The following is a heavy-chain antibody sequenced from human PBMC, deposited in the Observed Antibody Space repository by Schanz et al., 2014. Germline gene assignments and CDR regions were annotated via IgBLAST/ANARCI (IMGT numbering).Heavy chain of an antibody. V-gene: IGHV3-33*08. Sequence: AQLVESGGGLVKPGGSLRLSCAASGFTFSTYAMSWVRQAPGKGLEWVAVIWCDGSGEHYADSVKARFTISRDNSENTLYLQLSTLSAADTAVYYCAKQIHYDILTVTRNWGQGTLVTVSS. J-gene: IGHJ4*02. CDR2: IWCDGSGE. CDR3: AKQIHYDILTVTRN. CDR1: GFTFSTYA. D-gene: IGHD3-9*01.